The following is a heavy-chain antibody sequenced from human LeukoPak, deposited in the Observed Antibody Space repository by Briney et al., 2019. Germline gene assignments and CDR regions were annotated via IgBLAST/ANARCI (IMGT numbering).Heavy chain of an antibody. J-gene: IGHJ4*02. D-gene: IGHD3-3*01. CDR1: GFTFSNYW. V-gene: IGHV3-23*01. Sequence: GGSLRLSCAASGFTFSNYWMSWVRQAPGKGLEWVSAISGSGGSTYYADSVKGRFTISRDNSKNTLYLQMNSLRAEDTAVYYCAKRPTDSWSGYSPFDYWGQGTLVTVSS. CDR2: ISGSGGST. CDR3: AKRPTDSWSGYSPFDY.